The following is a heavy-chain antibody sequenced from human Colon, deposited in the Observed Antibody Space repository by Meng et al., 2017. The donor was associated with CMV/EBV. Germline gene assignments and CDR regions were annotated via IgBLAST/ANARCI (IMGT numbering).Heavy chain of an antibody. CDR3: ARGINGGCGD. Sequence: QVQLQQSGPGLVKPSQTLSLTCAISGDIVSSNSAAWHWIRQSPSRGLEWLGRTYYRSKWYHEYAVSVKSRITISPDTLKNQFSLQLNSMTPEDTAVYYCARGINGGCGDWGQGTLVTVYS. D-gene: IGHD4-23*01. V-gene: IGHV6-1*01. CDR2: TYYRSKWYH. J-gene: IGHJ4*02. CDR1: GDIVSSNSAA.